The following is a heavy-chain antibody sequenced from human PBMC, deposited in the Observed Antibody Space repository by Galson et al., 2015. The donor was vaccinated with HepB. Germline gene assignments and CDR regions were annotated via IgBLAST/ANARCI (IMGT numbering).Heavy chain of an antibody. CDR1: GFTFTNYV. CDR3: AKYRASSGPGRRAFDI. CDR2: ISGGSGDRT. Sequence: ALRLACAASGFTFTNYVMNGVRQAPGEGLEWGSTISGGSGDRTYYADSAKGRFIISRDNSKNTLSLQANSLRVEDTAIYYCAKYRASSGPGRRAFDIWGQGTMVIVSS. D-gene: IGHD6-25*01. J-gene: IGHJ3*02. V-gene: IGHV3-23*01.